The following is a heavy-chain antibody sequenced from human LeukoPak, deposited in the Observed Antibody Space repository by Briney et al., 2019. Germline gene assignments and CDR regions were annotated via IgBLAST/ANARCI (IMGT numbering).Heavy chain of an antibody. CDR2: ISWNSGSI. D-gene: IGHD3-10*01. J-gene: IGHJ3*02. CDR3: ARDRYYYGSGSYSLGAFDI. CDR1: GFTFDGFA. Sequence: GGSLRLSCAASGFTFDGFAMHWVRQAPGQGLEWVSGISWNSGSIAYADSVKGRFTISRDNAKNSLYLQMNSLRAEDTAVYYCARDRYYYGSGSYSLGAFDIWGQGTMVTVSS. V-gene: IGHV3-9*01.